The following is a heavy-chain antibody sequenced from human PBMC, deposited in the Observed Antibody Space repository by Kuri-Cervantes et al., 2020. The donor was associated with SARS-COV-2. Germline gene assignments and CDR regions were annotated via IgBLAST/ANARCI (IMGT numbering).Heavy chain of an antibody. Sequence: GGSLRLSCAASGFTFSSYAMHWVRQAPGKGLEWVAVISYDGSNKYYADSVKGRFTISRDNSKNTLCLQMNSLRAEDTAVYYCARDPSENLVVPAAILGGISNNWFDPWGQGTLVTVSS. V-gene: IGHV3-30-3*01. J-gene: IGHJ5*02. CDR3: ARDPSENLVVPAAILGGISNNWFDP. CDR2: ISYDGSNK. CDR1: GFTFSSYA. D-gene: IGHD2-2*02.